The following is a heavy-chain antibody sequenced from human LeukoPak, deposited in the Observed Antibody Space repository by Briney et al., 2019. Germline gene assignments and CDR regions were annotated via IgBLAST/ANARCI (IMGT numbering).Heavy chain of an antibody. V-gene: IGHV1-18*01. CDR3: ARRVGYCNSNGCPPFDY. CDR1: GYTFTSYG. CDR2: ISAYNGST. J-gene: IGHJ4*02. Sequence: ASVKVSCKASGYTFTSYGISWVRQAPGQGLEWMGWISAYNGSTNYAQKLQGRVTMTTDTSTSTAYMELRSLRSDDTAVYYCARRVGYCNSNGCPPFDYWGQGTLVTVSS. D-gene: IGHD2/OR15-2a*01.